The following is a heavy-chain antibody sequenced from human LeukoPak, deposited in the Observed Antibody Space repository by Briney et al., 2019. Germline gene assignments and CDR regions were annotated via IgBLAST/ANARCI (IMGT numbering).Heavy chain of an antibody. CDR2: ISSSSSYI. D-gene: IGHD6-13*01. CDR1: GFTFSSYS. CDR3: ARWYSSSWYYFDY. V-gene: IGHV3-21*01. J-gene: IGHJ4*02. Sequence: GGSLRLSCAASGFTFSSYSMNWVRQAPGKGLGWVSSISSSSSYIYYADSVKGRFTISRDNAKNSLYLQMNSLRAEDTAVYYCARWYSSSWYYFDYWGQGTLVTVSS.